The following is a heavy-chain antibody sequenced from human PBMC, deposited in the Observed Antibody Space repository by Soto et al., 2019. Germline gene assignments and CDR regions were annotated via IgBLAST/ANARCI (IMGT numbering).Heavy chain of an antibody. Sequence: GGSLRLSCAASGFTLSDYYMSWIRQAPGKGLEWVSYISSSSSSTNYADSVRGRFTISRDNAKNSLYLQMNSLRAEDTAVYYCARDRTTLAFDYWGQGTLVTVSS. CDR3: ARDRTTLAFDY. J-gene: IGHJ4*02. D-gene: IGHD1-1*01. CDR1: GFTLSDYY. CDR2: ISSSSSST. V-gene: IGHV3-11*06.